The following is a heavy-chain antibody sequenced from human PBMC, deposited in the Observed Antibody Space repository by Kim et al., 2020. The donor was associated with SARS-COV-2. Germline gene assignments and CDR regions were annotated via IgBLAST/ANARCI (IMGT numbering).Heavy chain of an antibody. J-gene: IGHJ3*02. CDR2: IYPGDSDT. D-gene: IGHD3-22*01. Sequence: GESLKISCKGSGYRFSNYWIGWVRQMPGKGLEWMGIIYPGDSDTRYSPSFQGQVTISADKSISTAYLQWSSLKASDTAMYYCATFTYYYESSAYAPDFDIWGQGTMVTISS. V-gene: IGHV5-51*01. CDR3: ATFTYYYESSAYAPDFDI. CDR1: GYRFSNYW.